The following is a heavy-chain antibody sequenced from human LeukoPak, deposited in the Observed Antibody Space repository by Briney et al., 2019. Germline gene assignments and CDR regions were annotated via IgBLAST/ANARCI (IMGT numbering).Heavy chain of an antibody. V-gene: IGHV4-34*01. Sequence: SETLSLTCAVYGGSFSGYYWSWIRQPPGKGLEWIGEINHSGSTNYNPSLKSRVTISVDTSKNQFSLKLSSVTAADTAVYYCASRYSSSWDNWFDPWGQGTLVTVSS. CDR2: INHSGST. J-gene: IGHJ5*02. CDR3: ASRYSSSWDNWFDP. CDR1: GGSFSGYY. D-gene: IGHD6-13*01.